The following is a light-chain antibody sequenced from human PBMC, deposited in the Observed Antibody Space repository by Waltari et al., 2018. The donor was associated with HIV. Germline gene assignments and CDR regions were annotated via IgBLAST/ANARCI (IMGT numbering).Light chain of an antibody. CDR1: SNGIGTSNF. CDR3: VSYTEKDTFLL. J-gene: IGLJ2*01. CDR2: DVT. V-gene: IGLV2-8*01. Sequence: QSALTQPPSASGSPGQSVAISCTGSSNGIGTSNFSSWYQHHPGKAPKLLIYDVTRRPPGIPDRFSGTKSGYTASLTVSDLQVEDEADYYCVSYTEKDTFLLFGGGTKLAV.